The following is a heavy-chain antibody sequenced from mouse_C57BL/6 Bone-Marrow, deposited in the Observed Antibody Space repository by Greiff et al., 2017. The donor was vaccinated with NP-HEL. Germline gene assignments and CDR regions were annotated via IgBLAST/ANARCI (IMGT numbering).Heavy chain of an antibody. D-gene: IGHD3-1*01. CDR1: GYSITSGYY. J-gene: IGHJ4*01. V-gene: IGHV3-6*01. CDR3: ARVGLYYAMDD. CDR2: ISYDGSN. Sequence: EVQRVESGPGLVKPSQSLSLTCSVTGYSITSGYYWNWIRQFPGNKLEWMGYISYDGSNNYNPSLKNRISITRDTSKNQFFLKLNSVTTEDTATYYCARVGLYYAMDDWGQGTSVTVSS.